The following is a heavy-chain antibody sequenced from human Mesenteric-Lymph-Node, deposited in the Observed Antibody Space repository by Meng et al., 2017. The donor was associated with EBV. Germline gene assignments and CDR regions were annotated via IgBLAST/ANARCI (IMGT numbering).Heavy chain of an antibody. CDR2: ISSSATTI. V-gene: IGHV3-11*01. CDR1: GFTVSDYY. CDR3: ARDMVIYDY. D-gene: IGHD2-21*01. J-gene: IGHJ4*02. Sequence: QVEPVGSGGALAKPGGSLRLSFAASGFTVSDYYMSWIRQAPGKGLEWVSYISSSATTIYYADSVKGRFTISRDNAKNSLYLQMNSLRAEDTAVYFCARDMVIYDYWGRGTLVTVSS.